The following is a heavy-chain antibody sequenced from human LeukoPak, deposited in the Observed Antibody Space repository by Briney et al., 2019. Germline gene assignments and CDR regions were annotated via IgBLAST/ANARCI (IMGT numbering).Heavy chain of an antibody. D-gene: IGHD1-14*01. CDR3: AKNRLYYYYYYGMDV. V-gene: IGHV3-30*18. CDR1: GFTFSSYG. CDR2: ISYGGSNK. J-gene: IGHJ6*02. Sequence: GGSLRLSCATSGFTFSSYGMHWVRQAPGKGLEWVAVISYGGSNKYYADSVKGRFTISRDNSKNTLYLQMNSLRAEDTAVYYCAKNRLYYYYYYGMDVWGQGTTVTVSS.